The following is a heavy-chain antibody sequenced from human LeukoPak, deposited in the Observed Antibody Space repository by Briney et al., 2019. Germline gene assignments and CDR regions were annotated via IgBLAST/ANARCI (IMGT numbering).Heavy chain of an antibody. Sequence: SVKVSCKASGGTFSSYAISWVRQAPGQGLEWMGGIIPIFGTANYAQKFQGRVTITADESTSTAYMELSSLGSEDTAVYYCARDRIAAAAGTTIDYWGQGTLVTVSS. J-gene: IGHJ4*02. CDR1: GGTFSSYA. CDR2: IIPIFGTA. V-gene: IGHV1-69*13. CDR3: ARDRIAAAAGTTIDY. D-gene: IGHD6-13*01.